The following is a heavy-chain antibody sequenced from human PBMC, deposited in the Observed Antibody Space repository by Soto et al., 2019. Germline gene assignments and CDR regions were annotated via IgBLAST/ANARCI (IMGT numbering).Heavy chain of an antibody. D-gene: IGHD3-10*01. V-gene: IGHV1-3*05. CDR2: INAGNGNT. Sequence: QVQLVQSGAEEKKPGASVKVSCKASGYTFSSYAMHWVRQAPGQRLEWMGWINAGNGNTKYSQKFQGRVTITRDTSASTGYMELSSLRSEDTAVYSCWRGGPPIDYWGQGTLVTVSS. CDR1: GYTFSSYA. CDR3: WRGGPPIDY. J-gene: IGHJ4*02.